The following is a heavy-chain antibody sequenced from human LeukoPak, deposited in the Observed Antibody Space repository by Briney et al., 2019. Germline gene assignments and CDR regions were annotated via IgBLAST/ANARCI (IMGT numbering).Heavy chain of an antibody. CDR2: IYYSGST. V-gene: IGHV4-30-4*01. CDR1: GGSISSGDYY. D-gene: IGHD4-17*01. J-gene: IGHJ4*02. Sequence: PSETLSLTCTVSGGSISSGDYYWSWIRQPPGKGLEWIGYIYYSGSTYYNPSLKSRVTISVDTSKNQFSLKLSSVTAADTAVYYCARGLDYGDCLDYWGQGTLVTVSS. CDR3: ARGLDYGDCLDY.